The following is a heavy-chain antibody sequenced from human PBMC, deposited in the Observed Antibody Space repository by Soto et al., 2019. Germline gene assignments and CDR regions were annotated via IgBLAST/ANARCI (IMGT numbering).Heavy chain of an antibody. CDR2: ISSSGSTI. D-gene: IGHD3-9*01. Sequence: GGSLRLSCAASGFTFSDYHMRWIRQAPGKGLEWVSDISSSGSTIYYADSVKGRFTISRDNAKNSLYLQMNSLRAEDTAVYYCARRRSRRDDTNWFDPWGQGTMVTVSS. CDR1: GFTFSDYH. CDR3: ARRRSRRDDTNWFDP. V-gene: IGHV3-11*01. J-gene: IGHJ5*02.